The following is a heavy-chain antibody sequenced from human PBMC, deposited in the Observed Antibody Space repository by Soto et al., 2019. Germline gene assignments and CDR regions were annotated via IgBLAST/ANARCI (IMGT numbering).Heavy chain of an antibody. D-gene: IGHD2-2*01. V-gene: IGHV4-31*03. CDR2: IYYSGST. Sequence: PSETLSLTCPLPGRSINRRGYYWIVIPQHPGKGLELIGYIYYSGSTYDNPSLKSRVTISGDTSKNQFSLKLSSVTAADTAVYYCARESGVVPAAMTAFDIWGQGTMVT. J-gene: IGHJ3*02. CDR3: ARESGVVPAAMTAFDI. CDR1: GRSINRRGYY.